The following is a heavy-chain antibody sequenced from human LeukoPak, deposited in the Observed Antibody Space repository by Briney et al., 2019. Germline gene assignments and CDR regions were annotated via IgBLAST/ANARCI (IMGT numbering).Heavy chain of an antibody. Sequence: PGGSLILSCAASGFTFSSYDMNWVRQAPGKGLEWVSYIHSSGGTIYYADSVKGRFTISRDSAKNSVYLRMNSLRAEDTALYYCARKLTGTTYFDCWGQGTLVTVSS. V-gene: IGHV3-48*03. CDR1: GFTFSSYD. D-gene: IGHD1-1*01. J-gene: IGHJ4*02. CDR2: IHSSGGTI. CDR3: ARKLTGTTYFDC.